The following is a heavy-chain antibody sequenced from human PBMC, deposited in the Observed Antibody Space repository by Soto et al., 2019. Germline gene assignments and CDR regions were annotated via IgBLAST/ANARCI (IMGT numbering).Heavy chain of an antibody. J-gene: IGHJ5*02. CDR2: ISISSSYI. CDR1: GFTFSSYS. Sequence: EVQLVESGGGLVKPGGSLRLSCAASGFTFSSYSMNWVRQAPGKGLEWVSSISISSSYIYYADSVKGRFTISRDNAKNSLYLQMNSLRAEDTAVYYCARDYEYSSSPNWFDPWGQGTLVTVSS. D-gene: IGHD6-6*01. V-gene: IGHV3-21*01. CDR3: ARDYEYSSSPNWFDP.